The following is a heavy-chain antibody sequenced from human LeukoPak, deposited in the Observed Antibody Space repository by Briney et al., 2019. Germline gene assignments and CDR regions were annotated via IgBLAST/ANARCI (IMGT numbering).Heavy chain of an antibody. CDR3: ARGRSGYSYGFDY. J-gene: IGHJ4*02. Sequence: GESLKISCKGSGYSFTSYWIGWVRQMPGKGLEWMGIIYPGNSDTRYSPSFQGQVTISADKSISTAYLQWSSQKASDTAMYYCARGRSGYSYGFDYWGQGTLVTVSS. V-gene: IGHV5-51*01. CDR2: IYPGNSDT. CDR1: GYSFTSYW. D-gene: IGHD5-18*01.